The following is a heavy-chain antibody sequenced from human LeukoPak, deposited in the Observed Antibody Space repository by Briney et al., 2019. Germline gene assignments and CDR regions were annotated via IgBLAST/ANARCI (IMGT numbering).Heavy chain of an antibody. CDR2: INTNTGNP. J-gene: IGHJ4*02. D-gene: IGHD2-21*02. CDR1: GYTFTSYA. CDR3: ARAACGGDCYVDY. Sequence: ASVKVSCKASGYTFTSYALNWVRKPPGQGLEWMGWINTNTGNPTYDHRFTGRFVFSLDTSVSTAYLQISSLKAEDTAVYYCARAACGGDCYVDYWGQGTLVTVSS. V-gene: IGHV7-4-1*02.